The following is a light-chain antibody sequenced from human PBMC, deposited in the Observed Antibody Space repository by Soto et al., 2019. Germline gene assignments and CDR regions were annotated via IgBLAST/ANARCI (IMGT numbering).Light chain of an antibody. CDR3: QQLNGYVALT. J-gene: IGKJ4*01. CDR1: QGISTY. Sequence: DIQLTQSPSFLYASVGDRVTITCRASQGISTYLAWYQQRPGKAPKLLIYDASTLQSGVPSRFSGSRSGTEFTLTIGSLQPEDFATYYCQQLNGYVALTFGGGTKVDIK. CDR2: DAS. V-gene: IGKV1-9*01.